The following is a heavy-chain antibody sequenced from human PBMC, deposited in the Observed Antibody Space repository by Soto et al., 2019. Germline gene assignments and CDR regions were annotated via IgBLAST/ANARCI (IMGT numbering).Heavy chain of an antibody. J-gene: IGHJ5*02. V-gene: IGHV1-8*02. D-gene: IGHD6-13*01. CDR1: GYTFINFD. CDR2: MNPGSGKT. CDR3: ARMASAGTLNWFDP. Sequence: QVQLVQSGAEVKEPGASVRVSCKASGYTFINFDISWVRQAAGQGLEWLGWMNPGSGKTGCASKFQGRVAMTRDASTGTSHLELSSLTSDDTAVYYCARMASAGTLNWFDPWGQGTLVTVSS.